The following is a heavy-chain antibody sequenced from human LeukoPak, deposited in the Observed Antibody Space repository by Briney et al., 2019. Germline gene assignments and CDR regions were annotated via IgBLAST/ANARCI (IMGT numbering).Heavy chain of an antibody. J-gene: IGHJ4*02. CDR1: GFTFSSYA. D-gene: IGHD3-10*01. Sequence: GGSLRLSCAASGFTFSSYAMHWVRQAPGKGLEWVAVISYDGSNKYYADSVKGRFTTSRDNSKNTLYLQMNSLRAEDTAVYYCARAELYGSGSYYILHWGQGTLVTVSS. CDR3: ARAELYGSGSYYILH. V-gene: IGHV3-30*04. CDR2: ISYDGSNK.